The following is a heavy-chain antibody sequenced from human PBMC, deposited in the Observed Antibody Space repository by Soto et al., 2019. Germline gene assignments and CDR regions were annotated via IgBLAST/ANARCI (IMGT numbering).Heavy chain of an antibody. D-gene: IGHD1-26*01. J-gene: IGHJ6*02. CDR2: ISYDGSNK. CDR3: AREVWEHTPRGVYYYYGMDV. V-gene: IGHV3-30-3*01. CDR1: EFTFTSYA. Sequence: QVQLVESGGGVVQPGRSLRLSCAASEFTFTSYAMHWVRQAPGKGLEWVAVISYDGSNKKYADSVKGRFTISRDNSKNTVEQQMNSLRTEDTAVYYCAREVWEHTPRGVYYYYGMDVWGQGTTVTVSS.